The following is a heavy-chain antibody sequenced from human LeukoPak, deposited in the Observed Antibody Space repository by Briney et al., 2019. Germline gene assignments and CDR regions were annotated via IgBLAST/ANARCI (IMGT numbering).Heavy chain of an antibody. CDR3: AKDPLGFDY. D-gene: IGHD3-16*01. V-gene: IGHV3-43*02. J-gene: IGHJ4*02. CDR1: GFTFDDYA. Sequence: GGSLRLSCAASGFTFDDYAMHWIRQAPGKGLEWVSLISGDGGSTYYADSVKGRFTISRDNSKNSLYLQMNSLSTEDTALYYCAKDPLGFDYWGQGILVTVSS. CDR2: ISGDGGST.